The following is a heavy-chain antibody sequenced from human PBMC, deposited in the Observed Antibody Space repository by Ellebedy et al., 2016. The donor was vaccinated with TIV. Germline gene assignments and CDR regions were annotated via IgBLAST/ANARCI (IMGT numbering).Heavy chain of an antibody. J-gene: IGHJ4*02. V-gene: IGHV3-9*01. Sequence: SLKISCVASGFAFDAYAMHWVRQAPGKGLEWVSYISWSSDMIGYADSVKGRFTISRDNAKKSLYLQMDSLRAEDTAFYYCAEDVGYSGYDGIGYWGQGTLVTVSS. CDR3: AEDVGYSGYDGIGY. D-gene: IGHD5-12*01. CDR1: GFAFDAYA. CDR2: ISWSSDMI.